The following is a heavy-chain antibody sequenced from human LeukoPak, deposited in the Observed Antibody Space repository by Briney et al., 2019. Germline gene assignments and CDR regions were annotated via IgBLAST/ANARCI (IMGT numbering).Heavy chain of an antibody. V-gene: IGHV3-66*02. D-gene: IGHD3-3*01. CDR2: IYSGGST. CDR3: ARVTDYDFWSGYLY. Sequence: GGSLRLSCAASGFTVSSNYMSWVRQAPGKGLEWVSVIYSGGSTYYADPVKGRFTISRDNSKNTLYLQMNSLRAEDTAVYYCARVTDYDFWSGYLYWGQGNLVTVSS. CDR1: GFTVSSNY. J-gene: IGHJ4*02.